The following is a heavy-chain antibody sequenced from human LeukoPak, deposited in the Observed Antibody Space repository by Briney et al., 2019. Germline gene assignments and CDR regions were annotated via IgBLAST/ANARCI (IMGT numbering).Heavy chain of an antibody. Sequence: SQTLSLTCAVYGGSFSGYYWSWIRQPPGKGLEWIGEINHSGSTNYNPSLKSRVTISVDTSKNQFSLKLSSVTAADTAVYYCARAPPGYYYDSSGYSLVGYFQHWGQGTLVTVSS. J-gene: IGHJ1*01. V-gene: IGHV4-34*01. CDR3: ARAPPGYYYDSSGYSLVGYFQH. D-gene: IGHD3-22*01. CDR2: INHSGST. CDR1: GGSFSGYY.